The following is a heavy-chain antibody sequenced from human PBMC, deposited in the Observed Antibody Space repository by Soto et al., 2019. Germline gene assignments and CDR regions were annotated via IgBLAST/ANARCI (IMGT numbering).Heavy chain of an antibody. CDR3: ARQGFGPLHGLVDV. Sequence: QVQLQESGPGLVKPSETLSLSCTVSGGSISSYYWSWFRQSPGKRMEWIGYVHHSWGSSYNPSLQGRVAISLDTPKSQFSLKVTSVTATATAVYYCARQGFGPLHGLVDVWGQGTTVTVSS. CDR1: GGSISSYY. V-gene: IGHV4-59*08. D-gene: IGHD3-10*01. J-gene: IGHJ6*02. CDR2: VHHSWGS.